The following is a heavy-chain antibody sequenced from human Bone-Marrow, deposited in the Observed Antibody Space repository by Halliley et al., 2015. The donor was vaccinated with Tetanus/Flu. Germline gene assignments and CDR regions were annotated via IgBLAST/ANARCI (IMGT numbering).Heavy chain of an antibody. D-gene: IGHD3-3*01. Sequence: KGLEWVAVIWFDGSKEHYADSVKGRFTISRDDSRNTVYVQMNNLRVEDTAVYYCAKGGVGGFDYWGQGTLVTVSS. CDR2: IWFDGSKE. CDR3: AKGGVGGFDY. J-gene: IGHJ4*02. V-gene: IGHV3-33*06.